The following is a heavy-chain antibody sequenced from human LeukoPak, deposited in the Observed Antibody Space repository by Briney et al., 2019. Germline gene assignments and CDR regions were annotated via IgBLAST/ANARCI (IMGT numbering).Heavy chain of an antibody. CDR3: ARDDYDILTGYYHTPFDY. V-gene: IGHV6-1*01. CDR1: GDSVSSNSAA. D-gene: IGHD3-9*01. J-gene: IGHJ4*02. Sequence: SQTLSLTCAISGDSVSSNSAAWNWIRQSPPRGLEWLGSTSYRSKWYNDYAVSVKRRITINPDTSKNQFSLQLNSVTPEDTAVYYCARDDYDILTGYYHTPFDYWGQGTLVTVSS. CDR2: TSYRSKWYN.